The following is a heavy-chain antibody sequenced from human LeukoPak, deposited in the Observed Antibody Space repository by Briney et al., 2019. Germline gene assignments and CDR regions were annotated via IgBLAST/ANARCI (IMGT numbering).Heavy chain of an antibody. V-gene: IGHV4-59*08. CDR3: ARQAYYYDSSGYYHALDY. Sequence: PSETLSLTCTVSGGSISSYYWSWIRQPPGKGLVWIGYIYYSGSTNYNPSLKSRVTISVDTSKNQFSLKLSSVTAADTAVYYCARQAYYYDSSGYYHALDYWGQGTLVTVSS. CDR1: GGSISSYY. D-gene: IGHD3-22*01. CDR2: IYYSGST. J-gene: IGHJ4*02.